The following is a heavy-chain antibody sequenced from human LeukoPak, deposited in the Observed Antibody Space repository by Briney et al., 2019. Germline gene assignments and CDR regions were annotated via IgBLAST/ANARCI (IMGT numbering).Heavy chain of an antibody. J-gene: IGHJ5*02. CDR3: ARDRGYDILTGYPSAPKGWFDP. CDR1: GGSISSGGYY. V-gene: IGHV4-31*03. Sequence: SETLSLTCTASGGSISSGGYYWSWIRQHPGKGLEWIGYIYYSGSTYYNPSLKSRVTISVDTSKNQFSLKLSSVTAADTAVYYCARDRGYDILTGYPSAPKGWFDPWGQGTLVTVSS. CDR2: IYYSGST. D-gene: IGHD3-9*01.